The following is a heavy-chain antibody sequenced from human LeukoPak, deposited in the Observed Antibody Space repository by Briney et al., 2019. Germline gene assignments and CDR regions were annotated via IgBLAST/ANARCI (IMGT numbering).Heavy chain of an antibody. V-gene: IGHV4-59*01. Sequence: PSETLSLTCTVSGGSISTYYWSWIRQPPGKGLEWIAYIYYTGTTTYNPSLKSRVTISIDTSRNQCSLNLNSVTAADTAVYYCARGRGDSRGTSFDYWGQGTLVTVSS. CDR1: GGSISTYY. CDR3: ARGRGDSRGTSFDY. CDR2: IYYTGTT. D-gene: IGHD3-22*01. J-gene: IGHJ4*02.